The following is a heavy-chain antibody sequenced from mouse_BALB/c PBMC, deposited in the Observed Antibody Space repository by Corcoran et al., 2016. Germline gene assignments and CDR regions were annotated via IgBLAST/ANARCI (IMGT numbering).Heavy chain of an antibody. CDR3: ARGREYGNPFAY. J-gene: IGHJ3*01. V-gene: IGHV1-18*01. D-gene: IGHD2-10*02. CDR2: INPKNGGP. Sequence: EIQLHQSGPELVKLGASVKISCTTSGYTFTAYTMHWVTQSHGKSLEWIGGINPKNGGPSYNQKFKGKATLTVDKSSSTAYMELRSLTSEDSAGYYGARGREYGNPFAYWGQGSLVTVSA. CDR1: GYTFTAYT.